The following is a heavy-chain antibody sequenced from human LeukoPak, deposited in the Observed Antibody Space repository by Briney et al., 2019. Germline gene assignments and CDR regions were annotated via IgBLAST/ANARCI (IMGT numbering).Heavy chain of an antibody. CDR1: GYTFTGYY. Sequence: ASVKVSCKASGYTFTGYYMHWVRQAPGQGLEWMGWINPNSGGTNYAQKFRGRVTMTRDTSISTAYMELSRLRSDDTAVYYCACRGYYYDSSGFHLNYWGQGTLVTVSS. CDR3: ACRGYYYDSSGFHLNY. CDR2: INPNSGGT. D-gene: IGHD3-22*01. J-gene: IGHJ4*02. V-gene: IGHV1-2*02.